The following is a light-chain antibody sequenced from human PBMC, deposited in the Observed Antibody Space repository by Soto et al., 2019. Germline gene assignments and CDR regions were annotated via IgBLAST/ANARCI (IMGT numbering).Light chain of an antibody. CDR2: DAS. CDR1: QSIGRW. CDR3: QQYNSYSPT. Sequence: DIQMTQSPSTLSTSVGDRVTISCRASQSIGRWLAWYQQEPGKAPNLLIYDASTLESGVPSRFSGSGSRTEFSLTISSLQPDDIATYYCQQYNSYSPTFGQGTKVEIK. J-gene: IGKJ2*01. V-gene: IGKV1-5*01.